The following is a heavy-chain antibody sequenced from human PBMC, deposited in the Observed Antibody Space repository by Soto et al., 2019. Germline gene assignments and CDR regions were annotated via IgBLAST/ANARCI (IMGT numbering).Heavy chain of an antibody. CDR2: ISGSGGST. Sequence: GGSLRLSCAASGFTFSSYAMSWVRQAPGKGLEWVSAISGSGGSTYYADSVKGRFTISRDNSKNTLYLQMNSLRAEDTAVYYCAKDRSFLLSNWNDVPAFDIWGQGTMVTVSS. D-gene: IGHD1-1*01. CDR1: GFTFSSYA. CDR3: AKDRSFLLSNWNDVPAFDI. J-gene: IGHJ3*02. V-gene: IGHV3-23*01.